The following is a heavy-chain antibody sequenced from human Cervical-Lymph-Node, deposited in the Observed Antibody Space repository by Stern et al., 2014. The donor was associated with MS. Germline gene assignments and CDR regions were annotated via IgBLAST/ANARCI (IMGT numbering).Heavy chain of an antibody. CDR1: GYTFTNNW. V-gene: IGHV5-51*01. Sequence: VQLVQSGAEVKKPGESLKISCKGSGYTFTNNWIAWGRQMPGKGLECMGIIYTPDSNTRYSPSFQGQVPISVDKYSNTAYLQWSSLTASDSAMYYCARQGCGSTSCHSIDYWGQGTLITVSS. D-gene: IGHD2-2*02. CDR3: ARQGCGSTSCHSIDY. J-gene: IGHJ4*02. CDR2: IYTPDSNT.